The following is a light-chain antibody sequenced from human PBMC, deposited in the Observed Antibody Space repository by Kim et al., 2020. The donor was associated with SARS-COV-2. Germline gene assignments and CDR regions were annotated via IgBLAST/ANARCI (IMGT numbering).Light chain of an antibody. CDR3: LSYTSSRNWG. CDR2: EVT. J-gene: IGLJ3*02. V-gene: IGLV2-14*01. Sequence: KLITRSRTGISREVGGYGFVSWEQQHPGKAPKLVIYEVTNRPPGVSKRFSGSKSGYTASLTISGLQAEDEADYFRLSYTSSRNWGFGGGTKVTVL. CDR1: SREVGGYGF.